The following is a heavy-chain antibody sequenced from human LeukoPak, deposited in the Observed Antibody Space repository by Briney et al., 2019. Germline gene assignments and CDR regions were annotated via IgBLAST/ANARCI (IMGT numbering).Heavy chain of an antibody. V-gene: IGHV3-21*01. CDR2: ISSSGTYK. CDR1: GFTFSSYS. J-gene: IGHJ4*02. Sequence: GGSLRLSCAVSGFTFSSYSMSWVRQAPGKGLEWVSSISSSGTYKYYADSVKGRFTISRDNAKNSLYLQMNSLRAEDTAVYYCARVGYSSNWYTSFDCWGQGTLVTVSS. CDR3: ARVGYSSNWYTSFDC. D-gene: IGHD6-13*01.